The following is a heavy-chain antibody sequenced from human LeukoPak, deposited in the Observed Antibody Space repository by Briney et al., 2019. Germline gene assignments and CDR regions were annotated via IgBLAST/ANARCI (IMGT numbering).Heavy chain of an antibody. V-gene: IGHV3-11*04. Sequence: PGGSLRLSCAASGFTFSDYYMSWLRQAPGKGLEWVSYISSSGSTIYYADSVKGRFTISRDNAKNSLYLQMNSLRAEDTAVYYCARDLVPAAIQDYWGQGTLVTVSS. CDR1: GFTFSDYY. CDR2: ISSSGSTI. J-gene: IGHJ4*02. D-gene: IGHD2-2*02. CDR3: ARDLVPAAIQDY.